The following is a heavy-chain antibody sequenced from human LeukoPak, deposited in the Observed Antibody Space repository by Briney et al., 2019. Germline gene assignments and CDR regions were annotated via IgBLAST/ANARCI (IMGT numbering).Heavy chain of an antibody. Sequence: TGGSLRLSCAASGFTFSSYAMSWVRQAPGKGLEWVSAISGNGSFTYYTDSVKGRFTISRDNSKNTLYLQMNSLRAEDTAVYYCAKRPQLSSGWYRSFDYWGQGTLVTVSS. CDR1: GFTFSSYA. CDR3: AKRPQLSSGWYRSFDY. J-gene: IGHJ4*02. CDR2: ISGNGSFT. D-gene: IGHD6-19*01. V-gene: IGHV3-23*01.